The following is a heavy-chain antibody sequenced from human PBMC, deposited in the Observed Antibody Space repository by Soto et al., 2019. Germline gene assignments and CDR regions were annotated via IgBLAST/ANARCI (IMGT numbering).Heavy chain of an antibody. CDR2: MNPNSGTT. Sequence: QVQLVQSGAEVRKLGASVKVSCKASGYTFTTYDINWMRQATGQGLEWVGWMNPNSGTTGYAQKFQVRVSMTRDTSMNTAYMELSSLTYEDTAVYYCARNKWETGDFDYWGQGTLVTVSS. D-gene: IGHD1-26*01. CDR3: ARNKWETGDFDY. V-gene: IGHV1-8*01. CDR1: GYTFTTYD. J-gene: IGHJ4*02.